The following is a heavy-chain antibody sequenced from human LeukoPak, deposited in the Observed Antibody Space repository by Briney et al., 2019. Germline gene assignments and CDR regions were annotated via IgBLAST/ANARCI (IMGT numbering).Heavy chain of an antibody. CDR1: GFTFSSYV. Sequence: GGSLRLSCAASGFTFSSYVMHWVRQAPGKGLVWVSRINSDGSSTSYADSVKGRFTISRDNAKNTLYLQMNSLRAEDTAVYYCARDVGGYYYVNDAFDIWGQGTMVTVSS. J-gene: IGHJ3*02. D-gene: IGHD3-22*01. V-gene: IGHV3-74*01. CDR3: ARDVGGYYYVNDAFDI. CDR2: INSDGSST.